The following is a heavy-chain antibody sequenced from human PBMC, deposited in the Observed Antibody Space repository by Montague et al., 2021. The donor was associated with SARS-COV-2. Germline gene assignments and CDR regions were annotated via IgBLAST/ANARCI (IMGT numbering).Heavy chain of an antibody. CDR2: ICSGGSST. D-gene: IGHD3-22*01. Sequence: SLRLSCAASGFTFSSYAMSWVRQAPGKGLEWVSVICSGGSSTYYADSVKGRFTISRDNSKNTLYLQMNSLRAEDTAVYYCAKQARITMIVGVYPDGIDYWGQGTLVTVSS. CDR1: GFTFSSYA. V-gene: IGHV3-23*03. CDR3: AKQARITMIVGVYPDGIDY. J-gene: IGHJ4*02.